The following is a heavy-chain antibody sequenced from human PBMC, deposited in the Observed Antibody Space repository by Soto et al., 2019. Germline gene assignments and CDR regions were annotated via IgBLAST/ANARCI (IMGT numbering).Heavy chain of an antibody. CDR2: IKQDGSEK. Sequence: GGSLRLSCAASGFTLSSYWMGWVRQAPGKGLEWVASIKQDGSEKYYVDSVKGRFTISRDNAKNSLYLQMNSLRAEDTAVYYCARSFASAFDYWGQGIQVTVSS. V-gene: IGHV3-7*05. CDR1: GFTLSSYW. CDR3: ARSFASAFDY. J-gene: IGHJ4*02. D-gene: IGHD2-21*01.